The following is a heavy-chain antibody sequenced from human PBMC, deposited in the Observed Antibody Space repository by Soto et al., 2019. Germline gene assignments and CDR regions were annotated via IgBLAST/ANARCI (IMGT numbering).Heavy chain of an antibody. J-gene: IGHJ3*02. CDR1: GYTFTSYG. Sequence: QVQLVQSGAEVKKPGASVKVSCKASGYTFTSYGISWVRQAPGQGLEWMGWISAYNGNTNYAQKLQGRVTMTTDTSTSTADMELRSLRSDDTAVYYCASVPGYCSGGSCTHAFDIWGQGTMVTVSS. D-gene: IGHD2-15*01. CDR3: ASVPGYCSGGSCTHAFDI. V-gene: IGHV1-18*01. CDR2: ISAYNGNT.